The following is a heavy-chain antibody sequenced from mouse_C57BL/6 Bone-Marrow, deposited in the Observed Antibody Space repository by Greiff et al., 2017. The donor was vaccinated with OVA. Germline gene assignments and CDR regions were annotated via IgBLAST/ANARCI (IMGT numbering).Heavy chain of an antibody. J-gene: IGHJ4*01. V-gene: IGHV1-85*01. CDR1: GYTFTSYD. CDR2: IYPRDGST. CDR3: ARKGMSAYYAMDY. Sequence: QVQLQQSGPELVKPGASVKLSCKASGYTFTSYDINWVKQRPGQGLEWIGWIYPRDGSTKYNEKFKGKATLTGDTSSSTAFLELHRLTPGDSAVYFCARKGMSAYYAMDYWGQGTSVTVSS.